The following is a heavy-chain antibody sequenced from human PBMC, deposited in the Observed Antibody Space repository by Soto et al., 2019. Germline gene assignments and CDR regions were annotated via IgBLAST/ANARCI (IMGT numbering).Heavy chain of an antibody. V-gene: IGHV3-21*06. D-gene: IGHD5-12*01. CDR3: ARDLQMATIRGGDY. CDR1: GFTFNTYN. Sequence: GGSLRLSCTASGFTFNTYNMNWVRQAPGRGLEWVSSISSSTTHILYADSVKGRFTISRDNGKNSLYLQMNSLRAEDTAVYYCARDLQMATIRGGDYWGQGTQVTVSS. J-gene: IGHJ4*02. CDR2: ISSSTTHI.